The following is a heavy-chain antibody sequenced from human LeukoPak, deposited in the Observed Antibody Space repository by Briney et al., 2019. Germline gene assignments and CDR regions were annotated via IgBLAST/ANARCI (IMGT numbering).Heavy chain of an antibody. V-gene: IGHV3-30*04. CDR2: ISYDGSNK. Sequence: PGGSLRLSCAASGFTFSSYAMHWVRQAPGNGLEWVEVISYDGSNKYSADSVKGRFTISRDNSKNTLYLQMNSLRAEDTAVYYCARGYCGGDCLDYWGQGTLVTVSS. D-gene: IGHD2-21*01. CDR3: ARGYCGGDCLDY. J-gene: IGHJ4*02. CDR1: GFTFSSYA.